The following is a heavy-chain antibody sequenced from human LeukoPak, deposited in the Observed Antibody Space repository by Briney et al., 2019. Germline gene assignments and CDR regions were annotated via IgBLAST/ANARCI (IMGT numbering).Heavy chain of an antibody. CDR2: VYYSGST. Sequence: SETLSLTCTVSGGSISSYYWNWIRQPPGKGLEWIGCVYYSGSTNYNPSLKSRVTISVDTSKSQFSLKLSSVTAADTAMYYCARDRGLAYWGQGTLVTVSS. J-gene: IGHJ4*02. CDR3: ARDRGLAY. V-gene: IGHV4-59*01. D-gene: IGHD5-12*01. CDR1: GGSISSYY.